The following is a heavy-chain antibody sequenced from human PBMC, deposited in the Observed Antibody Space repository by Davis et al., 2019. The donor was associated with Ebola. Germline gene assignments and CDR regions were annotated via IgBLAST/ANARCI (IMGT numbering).Heavy chain of an antibody. D-gene: IGHD6-13*01. Sequence: SVRVSCKASGGTFSSYAISWVRQAPGQGLEWMGGIIPIFGTASYAQKFQGRVTMTRDTSTSTVYMELSSLRSEDTAVYYCARGGSSSFNWFDPWGQGTLVTVSS. CDR3: ARGGSSSFNWFDP. V-gene: IGHV1-69*05. J-gene: IGHJ5*02. CDR1: GGTFSSYA. CDR2: IIPIFGTA.